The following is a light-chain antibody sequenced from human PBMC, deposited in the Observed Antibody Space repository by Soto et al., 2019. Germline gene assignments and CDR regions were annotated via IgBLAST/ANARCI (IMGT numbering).Light chain of an antibody. CDR3: SSYTSSITPYD. V-gene: IGLV2-14*01. J-gene: IGLJ1*01. Sequence: QPALTHPASVSGSPGQSITISCTGTSSDVGGYNYVSWYQQHPGKAPKLMIYDVSNRPTGVSNRFSGSKSGNTASLTISGLQAEYDSDYYGSSYTSSITPYDFGTRTEVTV. CDR1: SSDVGGYNY. CDR2: DVS.